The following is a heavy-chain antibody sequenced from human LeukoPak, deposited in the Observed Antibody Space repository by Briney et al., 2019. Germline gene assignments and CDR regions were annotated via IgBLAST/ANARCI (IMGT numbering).Heavy chain of an antibody. D-gene: IGHD7-27*01. CDR3: ARDRAGDSFDI. J-gene: IGHJ3*02. Sequence: PSETLSLTCTVSGDSISSGNYYWTWIRQPAGKGLEWIGRIYTSGNTNYNPSLKRQVTISMDTSKNQFSLNLNSVTAADTAVYYCARDRAGDSFDIWGQGTMVTVSS. V-gene: IGHV4-61*02. CDR2: IYTSGNT. CDR1: GDSISSGNYY.